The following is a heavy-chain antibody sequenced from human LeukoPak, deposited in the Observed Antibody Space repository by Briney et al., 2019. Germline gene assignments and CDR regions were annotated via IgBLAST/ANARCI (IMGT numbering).Heavy chain of an antibody. CDR3: ASRGDSYDFWSGAHFDY. CDR2: IYYSGST. V-gene: IGHV4-39*01. J-gene: IGHJ4*02. CDR1: GGSISSSSYY. D-gene: IGHD3-3*01. Sequence: SETLSLTCTVSGGSISSSSYYWGWIRQPPGKGLEWIGSIYYSGSTYYNPSLKSRVTISVDTSKNQFSLKLSSVTAADTAVYYCASRGDSYDFWSGAHFDYWGQGILVTVSS.